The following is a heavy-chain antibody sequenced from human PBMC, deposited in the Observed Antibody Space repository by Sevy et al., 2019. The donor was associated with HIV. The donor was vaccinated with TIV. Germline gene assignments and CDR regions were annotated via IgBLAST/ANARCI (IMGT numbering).Heavy chain of an antibody. CDR2: ISGSGDTT. CDR1: GFTFTIYA. CDR3: AKESGKYLGGNIDC. D-gene: IGHD1-26*01. J-gene: IGHJ4*02. V-gene: IGHV3-23*01. Sequence: GGSLRLSCAASGFTFTIYAMTWDRQAPGKGLEWVAGISGSGDTTYYADSVKGRFTISRDNSKNTPYLQMNSLRAEDTAVYYCAKESGKYLGGNIDCWGQGTLVTVSS.